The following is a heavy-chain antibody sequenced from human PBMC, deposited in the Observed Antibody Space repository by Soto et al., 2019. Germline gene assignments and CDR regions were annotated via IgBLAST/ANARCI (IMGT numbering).Heavy chain of an antibody. J-gene: IGHJ4*02. CDR1: GFTFDDYG. CDR2: ISSSSTI. V-gene: IGHV3-48*01. D-gene: IGHD6-19*01. CDR3: ARERGSGWTFDY. Sequence: GGSLRLSCAASGFTFDDYGMSWVRQAPGKGLEWVSSISSSSTIYYADSVKGRFTISRDNVQNSLHLQMHSLRAEDTAVYYCARERGSGWTFDYWVQGTLVTVSS.